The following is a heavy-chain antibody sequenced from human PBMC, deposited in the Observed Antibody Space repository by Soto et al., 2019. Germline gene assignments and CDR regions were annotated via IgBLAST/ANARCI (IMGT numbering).Heavy chain of an antibody. J-gene: IGHJ4*02. V-gene: IGHV3-74*01. CDR1: GFTFGSYW. CDR3: SRESLWFGESPKS. Sequence: EVQLVESGGGSVQTGGSLRISCAASGFTFGSYWMGWVRQAPGKGLVWVSRINGDGSRTTYADSVKGRFTISRDNAQNTLYLQMNSLRADGTAVYYCSRESLWFGESPKSGGQGTLVTVSS. CDR2: INGDGSRT. D-gene: IGHD3-10*01.